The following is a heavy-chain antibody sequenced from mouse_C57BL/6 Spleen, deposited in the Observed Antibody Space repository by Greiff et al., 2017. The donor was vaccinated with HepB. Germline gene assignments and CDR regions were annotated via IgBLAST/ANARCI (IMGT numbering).Heavy chain of an antibody. CDR1: GFTFSDYY. CDR3: ARLLTTLYYAMDY. V-gene: IGHV5-12*01. Sequence: EVMLVESGGGLVQPGGSLKLSCAASGFTFSDYYMYWVRQTPEKRLEWVAYISNGGGSTYYPDTVKGRFTISRDNAKNTLYLQMSRLKSEDTAMYYCARLLTTLYYAMDYWGQGTSVTVSS. D-gene: IGHD2-12*01. J-gene: IGHJ4*01. CDR2: ISNGGGST.